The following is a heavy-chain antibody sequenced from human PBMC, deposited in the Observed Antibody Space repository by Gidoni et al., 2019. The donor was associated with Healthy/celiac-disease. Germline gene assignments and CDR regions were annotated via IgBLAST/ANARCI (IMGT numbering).Heavy chain of an antibody. V-gene: IGHV5-10-1*03. CDR1: GYSFPSYW. CDR3: ARGGDSGYQVEDY. D-gene: IGHD3-22*01. J-gene: IGHJ4*02. Sequence: EVQLVQSGAEVKKHGESMRIHCKGSGYSFPSYWISWVRQMPGTGLEWMGRIDPSDSYTNYSPSFQGHVTISADKSISTAYLQWSSLKASDTAMYYCARGGDSGYQVEDYWGQGTLVTVSS. CDR2: IDPSDSYT.